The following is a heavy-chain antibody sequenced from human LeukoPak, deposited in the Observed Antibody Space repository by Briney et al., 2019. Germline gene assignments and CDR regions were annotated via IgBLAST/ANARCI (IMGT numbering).Heavy chain of an antibody. CDR1: GGSISSGGYS. Sequence: SQTLSLTCAVSGGSISSGGYSWSRIRQPPGKGLEWIGYIYHSGSTYYNPSLKSRVTISVDRSKNQFSLKLSSVTAADTAVYYCARGNYYDSSGYPDAFDIWGQGTMVTVSS. D-gene: IGHD3-22*01. J-gene: IGHJ3*02. V-gene: IGHV4-30-2*01. CDR3: ARGNYYDSSGYPDAFDI. CDR2: IYHSGST.